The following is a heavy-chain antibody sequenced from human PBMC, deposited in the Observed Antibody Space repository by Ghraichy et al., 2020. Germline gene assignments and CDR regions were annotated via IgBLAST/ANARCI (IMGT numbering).Heavy chain of an antibody. CDR3: ARQSLPGNDYYGMDA. J-gene: IGHJ6*02. CDR1: GFTFRDYA. V-gene: IGHV3-23*01. CDR2: ISAKTVTT. D-gene: IGHD6-19*01. Sequence: GGSLRLSCAASGFTFRDYAMTWVRQAPGKGLEWVVAISAKTVTTASADSVRGRFTVSRDNFNSVLHLEMNGLRAEDSAVYYCARQSLPGNDYYGMDAWGQATTGTVPS.